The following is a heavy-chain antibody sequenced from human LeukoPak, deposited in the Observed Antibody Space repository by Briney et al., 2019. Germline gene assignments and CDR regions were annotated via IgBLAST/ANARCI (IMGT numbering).Heavy chain of an antibody. CDR3: ARVRSYYDSSTDY. CDR2: INHSGST. Sequence: PSETLSLTCAVYGGSFSGYYWSWIRQPPGKGLEWIGEINHSGSTNYNPSLKSRVTISVDTSKNQFSLKLSSVTAADTAVYYCARVRSYYDSSTDYWGQGTLVTVSS. J-gene: IGHJ4*02. V-gene: IGHV4-34*01. CDR1: GGSFSGYY. D-gene: IGHD3-22*01.